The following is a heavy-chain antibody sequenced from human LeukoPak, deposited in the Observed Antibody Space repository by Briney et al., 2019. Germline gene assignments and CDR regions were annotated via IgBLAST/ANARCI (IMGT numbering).Heavy chain of an antibody. CDR2: INPSGGST. CDR3: ARDLRVTTVLFHY. D-gene: IGHD4-17*01. CDR1: GYTFTSYY. Sequence: ASVKISCKASGYTFTSYYMHWVRQAPGRGLEWMGIINPSGGSTSYAQKFQGRVTMTRDTSTSTVYMELSSLRSEDTAVYYCARDLRVTTVLFHYWGQGTLVTVSS. J-gene: IGHJ4*02. V-gene: IGHV1-46*01.